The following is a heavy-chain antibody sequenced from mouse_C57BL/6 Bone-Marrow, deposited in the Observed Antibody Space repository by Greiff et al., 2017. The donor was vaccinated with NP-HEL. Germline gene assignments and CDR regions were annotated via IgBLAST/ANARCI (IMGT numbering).Heavy chain of an antibody. CDR2: IYPGDGDT. CDR1: GYAFSSSW. D-gene: IGHD3-3*01. J-gene: IGHJ3*01. V-gene: IGHV1-82*01. Sequence: VKLQESGPELVKPGASVKISCKASGYAFSSSWMNWVKQRPGKGLEWIGRIYPGDGDTNYNGKFKGKATLTADKSSSTAYMQLSSLTSEDSAVYFCARGRARRFAYWGQGTLVTVSA. CDR3: ARGRARRFAY.